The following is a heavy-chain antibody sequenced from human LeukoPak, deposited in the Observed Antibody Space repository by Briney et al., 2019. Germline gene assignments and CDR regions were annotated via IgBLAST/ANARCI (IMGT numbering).Heavy chain of an antibody. Sequence: SETLSLTCTVSGGSISSGSYYWGWIRQPPGKGLEWIGSIYYSGSTYYNPSLKSRVTISVDTSKNQFSLKLSSVTAADTAVYYCARDRGGYFDLWGRGTLVTVSS. CDR3: ARDRGGYFDL. V-gene: IGHV4-39*07. CDR2: IYYSGST. D-gene: IGHD3-3*01. CDR1: GGSISSGSYY. J-gene: IGHJ2*01.